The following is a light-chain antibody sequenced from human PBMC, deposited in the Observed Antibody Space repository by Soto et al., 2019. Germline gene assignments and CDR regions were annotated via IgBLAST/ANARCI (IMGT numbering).Light chain of an antibody. Sequence: IVLSQSPGTVSLSPRERATLSCRASQSVSSSYLAWYQQKPGQAPRLLIYGASSRATGIPDRFSGSGSGTDFTLTISRLEPEDFAVYYCQQYGSSPTFCGGAKVDIK. CDR1: QSVSSSY. CDR2: GAS. CDR3: QQYGSSPT. J-gene: IGKJ4*01. V-gene: IGKV3-20*01.